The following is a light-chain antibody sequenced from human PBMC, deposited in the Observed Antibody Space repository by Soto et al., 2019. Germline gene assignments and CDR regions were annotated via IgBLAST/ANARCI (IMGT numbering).Light chain of an antibody. J-gene: IGLJ1*01. V-gene: IGLV2-14*03. Sequence: QSVLTQPASGSGSPGQSITISCTGTSNDIGAYNFVSWYQQHPGKAPKLMIYDVSNRPSGLSNRFSGSKSGSTASLTISGLQAEDEADYYCSSYTTSSLYVFGTGTKVTVL. CDR1: SNDIGAYNF. CDR3: SSYTTSSLYV. CDR2: DVS.